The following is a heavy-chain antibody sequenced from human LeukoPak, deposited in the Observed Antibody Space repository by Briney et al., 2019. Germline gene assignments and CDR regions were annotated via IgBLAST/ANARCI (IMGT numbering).Heavy chain of an antibody. D-gene: IGHD6-6*01. Sequence: GGSLRLSCAASEFIFSTYWMSWVRQAPGKGLEWVASIRQDGSETYYVGSVRGRFTISRDNAKNSLYLQMSSLRAEDTAVYYCARGGIAARFAYWGQGTLVTVSS. CDR1: EFIFSTYW. CDR3: ARGGIAARFAY. J-gene: IGHJ4*02. CDR2: IRQDGSET. V-gene: IGHV3-7*02.